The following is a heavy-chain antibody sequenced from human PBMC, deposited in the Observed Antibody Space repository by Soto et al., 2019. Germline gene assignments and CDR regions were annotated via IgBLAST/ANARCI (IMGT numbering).Heavy chain of an antibody. CDR3: ANNLRGDYDFFQH. V-gene: IGHV4-39*01. Sequence: SETLSLTCTVSGVSISTSSYFWGWIRQPPGKGLEWIASIYYSGSTYYNPSLKSRVTLSADTSKNQFSLKVNSVTATDTAVYYCANNLRGDYDFFQHWGQGTLVTVSS. J-gene: IGHJ1*01. CDR2: IYYSGST. D-gene: IGHD5-12*01. CDR1: GVSISTSSYF.